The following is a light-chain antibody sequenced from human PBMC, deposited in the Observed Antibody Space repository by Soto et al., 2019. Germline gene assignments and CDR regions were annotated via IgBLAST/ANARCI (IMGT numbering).Light chain of an antibody. Sequence: EIVLTQSPGTLSLSPGERATLSCRASQTVGNNYLDWYQQKPGQARRLLIYGASSRATVIPDRFSGSGSGTDFTLTISRLELEDFAVYYCRQSATSPRTFGQGTKVEIK. CDR2: GAS. V-gene: IGKV3-20*01. CDR1: QTVGNNY. J-gene: IGKJ1*01. CDR3: RQSATSPRT.